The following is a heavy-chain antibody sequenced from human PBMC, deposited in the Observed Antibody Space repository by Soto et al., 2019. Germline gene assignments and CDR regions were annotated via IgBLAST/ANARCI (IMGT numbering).Heavy chain of an antibody. CDR2: IIPIFGTA. CDR1: GGTFSSYA. CDR3: TRGGRESNWKDGNFEY. D-gene: IGHD1-20*01. J-gene: IGHJ4*02. Sequence: SVKVSCKASGGTFSSYAISWVRQAPGQGLEWMGGIIPIFGTANYAQKFQGRVTLTADKSTRTAFLELSSLRPEDTAVYYCTRGGRESNWKDGNFEYWGQGTQVTVSS. V-gene: IGHV1-69*06.